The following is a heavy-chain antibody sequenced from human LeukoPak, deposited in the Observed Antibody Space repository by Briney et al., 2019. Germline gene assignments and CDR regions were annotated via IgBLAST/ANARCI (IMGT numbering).Heavy chain of an antibody. J-gene: IGHJ4*02. V-gene: IGHV6-1*01. CDR1: GDSVSSNSAT. CDR2: TYYRSKWYN. D-gene: IGHD6-13*01. CDR3: TRLVGCSWFDY. Sequence: SQTLSLTCAISGDSVSSNSATWTWIRQSPSRGLEWLGRTYYRSKWYNDYAVSLKSRITINPDTSKNQFSLQLNSVTPEDTAMYYCTRLVGCSWFDYWGQGTLVTVSS.